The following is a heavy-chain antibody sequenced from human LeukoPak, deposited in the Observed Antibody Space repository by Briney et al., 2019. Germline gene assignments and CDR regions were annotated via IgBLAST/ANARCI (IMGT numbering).Heavy chain of an antibody. V-gene: IGHV3-23*01. Sequence: PGWSLRLSCAASGFTFSSYAMSWVRQAPGKGLEWVSAISGSRGSTYYADSVKGRFTISRDNSKNTLYLQMNSLRAEDTAVYYCAKAGIVVVPAAKLKSYYFDYWGQGTLATVSS. D-gene: IGHD2-2*01. CDR3: AKAGIVVVPAAKLKSYYFDY. CDR1: GFTFSSYA. CDR2: ISGSRGST. J-gene: IGHJ4*02.